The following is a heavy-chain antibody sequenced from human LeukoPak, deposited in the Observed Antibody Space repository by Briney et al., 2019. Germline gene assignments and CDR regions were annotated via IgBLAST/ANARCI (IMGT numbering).Heavy chain of an antibody. D-gene: IGHD3-10*01. CDR1: GFTFSSYA. V-gene: IGHV3-30-3*01. CDR2: ISYDGSNK. CDR3: ARGLPYGSGTSLDP. Sequence: GRSLRLSCAASGFTFSSYAMHWVRQAPGKGLEWVAVISYDGSNKYYADSVKGRFTISRDNSKNTLYLQMNSLRAEDTAVYYCARGLPYGSGTSLDPWGQGTLVTVSS. J-gene: IGHJ5*02.